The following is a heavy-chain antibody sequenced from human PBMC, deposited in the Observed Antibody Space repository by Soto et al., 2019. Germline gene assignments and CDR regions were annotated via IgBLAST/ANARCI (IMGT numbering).Heavy chain of an antibody. J-gene: IGHJ4*02. Sequence: SETLSLTCAVYGVSFSGYYWSWIRQPPGKGLEWIGEINHSGSTNYNPSLKSRVTISVDTSKNQFSLKLSSVTAADTAVYYCASPNYYDSSGYPAHWGQGTLVTVSS. CDR2: INHSGST. CDR3: ASPNYYDSSGYPAH. CDR1: GVSFSGYY. D-gene: IGHD3-22*01. V-gene: IGHV4-34*01.